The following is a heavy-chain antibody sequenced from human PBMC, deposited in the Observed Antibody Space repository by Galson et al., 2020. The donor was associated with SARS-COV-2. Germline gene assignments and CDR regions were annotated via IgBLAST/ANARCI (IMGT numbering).Heavy chain of an antibody. V-gene: IGHV3-7*01. CDR3: GGGSGWLCDY. D-gene: IGHD6-19*01. CDR1: GFDFSNSW. Sequence: GESLKISCKVSGFDFSNSWMSWVRRAPGKGLEWVANMNRDDSLNTYLDSVRGRFTMSRDNADNSVYLQLNNLRLEDTGVYYCGGGSGWLCDYWGQGMVVTVSS. J-gene: IGHJ4*02. CDR2: MNRDDSLN.